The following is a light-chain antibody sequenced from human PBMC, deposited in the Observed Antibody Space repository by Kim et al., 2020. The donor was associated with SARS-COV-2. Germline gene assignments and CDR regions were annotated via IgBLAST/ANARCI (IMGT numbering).Light chain of an antibody. Sequence: QSVLTQPASVSGSPGQSITISCAGTSSDVGGYDLVSWFQQHPGKAPKLMIYEVNKRPSGISNRFSGSKSGNTASLTISGLRTEDEADYYCCSHAGDITWVFGGGTQLTVL. V-gene: IGLV2-23*02. CDR1: SSDVGGYDL. CDR3: CSHAGDITWV. CDR2: EVN. J-gene: IGLJ3*02.